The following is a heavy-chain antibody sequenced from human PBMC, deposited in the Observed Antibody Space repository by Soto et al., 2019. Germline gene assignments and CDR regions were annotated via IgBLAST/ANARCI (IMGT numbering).Heavy chain of an antibody. J-gene: IGHJ6*02. CDR3: EGEGIFSSCHEDRYLPWVA. D-gene: IGHD2-2*01. V-gene: IGHV4-59*01. CDR1: GGSIYTDY. Sequence: SEPLSITCNVSGGSIYTDYWNWIRQSPGKELEWIGYISDGGSTNYNPSLKSRVTLSVDTSKKQVSLKLSSVSAADTARYVFEGEGIFSSCHEDRYLPWVAGGQAPTGTVPS. CDR2: ISDGGST.